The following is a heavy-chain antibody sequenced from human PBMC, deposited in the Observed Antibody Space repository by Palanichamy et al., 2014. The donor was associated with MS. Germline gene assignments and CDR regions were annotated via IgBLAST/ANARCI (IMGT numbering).Heavy chain of an antibody. CDR1: GVSISSGGYY. D-gene: IGHD3-16*02. V-gene: IGHV4-31*03. J-gene: IGHJ5*02. CDR3: ARDLSGSGNWFDP. Sequence: QVQLQESGPGLVNPSQTLSLTCTVSGVSISSGGYYWGWIRQHPGKGLEWIGYIYYSGTTYYNPSLKSRVTISVDTSKNQFSLRLNSVTAADTAVYYCARDLSGSGNWFDPWGQGILVTVSS. CDR2: IYYSGTT.